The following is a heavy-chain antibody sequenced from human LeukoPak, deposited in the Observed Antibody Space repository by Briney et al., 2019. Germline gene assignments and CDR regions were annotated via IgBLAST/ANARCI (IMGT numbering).Heavy chain of an antibody. Sequence: PSETLSLTCAVYGGSFSGYYWSWIRQPPGKGLEWIGEINHSGSANYNPSLKSRVTISVDTSKNQFSLKLSSVTAADTAVYYCARGQDGSGSYSYGMDVWGQGTTVTASS. CDR3: ARGQDGSGSYSYGMDV. J-gene: IGHJ6*02. V-gene: IGHV4-34*01. CDR2: INHSGSA. D-gene: IGHD3-10*01. CDR1: GGSFSGYY.